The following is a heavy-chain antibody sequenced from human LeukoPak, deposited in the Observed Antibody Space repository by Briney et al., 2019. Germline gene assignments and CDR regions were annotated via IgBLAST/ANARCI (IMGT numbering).Heavy chain of an antibody. D-gene: IGHD2-2*01. CDR2: INPSGGST. CDR1: GYTFTSYY. J-gene: IGHJ5*02. Sequence: ASVKVSCKASGYTFTSYYMHWVRQAPGQGLEWMGRINPSGGSTSYAQKFQGRVTMTRDMSTSTVYMELSSLRSEDTAVYYCARDSPRDIVVVPAAGYGWFDPWGQGTPVTVSS. V-gene: IGHV1-46*01. CDR3: ARDSPRDIVVVPAAGYGWFDP.